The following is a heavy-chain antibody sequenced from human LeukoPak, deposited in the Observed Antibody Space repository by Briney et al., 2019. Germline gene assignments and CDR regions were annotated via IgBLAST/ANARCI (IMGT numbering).Heavy chain of an antibody. CDR1: GFTFSSYA. Sequence: PGGSLRLSCAASGFTFSSYAISWVRQAPGKGLEWVSAISGSGGSTYYADSVKGRFTISRDNSKNTLYPQMNSLRAEDTAVYYCAKDRVVVPAATFAYWGQGTLVTVSS. J-gene: IGHJ4*02. CDR3: AKDRVVVPAATFAY. D-gene: IGHD2-2*01. V-gene: IGHV3-23*01. CDR2: ISGSGGST.